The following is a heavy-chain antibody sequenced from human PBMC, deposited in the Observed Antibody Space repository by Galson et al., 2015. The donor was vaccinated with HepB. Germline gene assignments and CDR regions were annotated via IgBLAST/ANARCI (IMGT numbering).Heavy chain of an antibody. CDR1: GFTFSSYG. Sequence: SLRLSCAASGFTFSSYGMHWVRQAPGKGLEWVAVISYDGSNKYYADSVKGRFTISRDNSKNTLYLQMNSLRAEDTAVYYCAKSKIVGAIFLILDYWGQGTLVTVSS. J-gene: IGHJ4*02. D-gene: IGHD1-26*01. CDR2: ISYDGSNK. CDR3: AKSKIVGAIFLILDY. V-gene: IGHV3-30*18.